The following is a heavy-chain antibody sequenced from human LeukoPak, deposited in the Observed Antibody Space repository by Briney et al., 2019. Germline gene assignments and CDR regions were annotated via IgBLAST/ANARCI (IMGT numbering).Heavy chain of an antibody. CDR1: GGSISNSNYY. CDR2: INYGGTT. J-gene: IGHJ5*02. CDR3: ARLYCSGGSCYSREWWFDP. V-gene: IGHV4-39*01. D-gene: IGHD2-15*01. Sequence: SETLSLTCTVSGGSISNSNYYWSWIRQPPGKELEWIASINYGGTTYYNPSLKSRVTISVDTSKNQFSLKLSSVTAADTAVYYCARLYCSGGSCYSREWWFDPWGQGTLVTVSS.